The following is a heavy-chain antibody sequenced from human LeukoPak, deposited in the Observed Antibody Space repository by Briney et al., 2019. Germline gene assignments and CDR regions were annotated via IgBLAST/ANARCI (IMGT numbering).Heavy chain of an antibody. CDR1: GFTFSSYG. D-gene: IGHD4-11*01. Sequence: GRSLRLSCAASGFTFSSYGMHWVRQAPGKGLEWVAVIWYDGSNKYYADSVKGRFTISRDNSKNTLYLQMNSLRAEDTAVYYCARDYSHYYYYYMDVWGKGTTVTVSS. CDR3: ARDYSHYYYYYMDV. V-gene: IGHV3-33*01. CDR2: IWYDGSNK. J-gene: IGHJ6*03.